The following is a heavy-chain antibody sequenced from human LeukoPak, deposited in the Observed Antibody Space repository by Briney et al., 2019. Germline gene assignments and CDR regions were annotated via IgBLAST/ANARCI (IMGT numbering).Heavy chain of an antibody. D-gene: IGHD4-17*01. V-gene: IGHV4-38-2*02. CDR3: ARLIDGDYANTHFDS. Sequence: PSETLSLTCTVSVYSITRGYYWGWIRQPPGKGLEWIGSIHHSGNTYYNPSHKSRVTISVDTSKNQFSLKLSSVTAADTAMYYCARLIDGDYANTHFDSWGQGTRVTVSS. J-gene: IGHJ4*02. CDR2: IHHSGNT. CDR1: VYSITRGYY.